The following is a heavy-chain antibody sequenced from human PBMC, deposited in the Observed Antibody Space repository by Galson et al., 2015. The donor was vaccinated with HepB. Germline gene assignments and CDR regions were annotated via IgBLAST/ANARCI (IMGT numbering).Heavy chain of an antibody. CDR1: GFTFSSYG. D-gene: IGHD6-13*01. CDR2: IRYDGSNK. CDR3: AKVSSGYSSKGDAFDI. Sequence: SLRLSCAASGFTFSSYGMHWVRQAPGKGLEWVAFIRYDGSNKYYADSVKGRFTISRDNSKNTLYLQMNSLRAEDTAVYYCAKVSSGYSSKGDAFDIWGQGTMVTVSS. V-gene: IGHV3-30*02. J-gene: IGHJ3*02.